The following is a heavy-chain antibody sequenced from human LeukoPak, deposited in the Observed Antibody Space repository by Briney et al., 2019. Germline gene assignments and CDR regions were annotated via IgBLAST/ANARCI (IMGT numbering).Heavy chain of an antibody. CDR3: ARDPVSTSGEGYFDY. D-gene: IGHD2-2*01. CDR2: ISDSGGST. Sequence: GGSLRLPCAASGFTFSSYAMSWVRQAPGKGLEWVSGISDSGGSTYYADSVKGRFTISRDNSKNTLYLQMNSLRAEDTAVYYCARDPVSTSGEGYFDYWGQGTLVTVSS. J-gene: IGHJ4*02. CDR1: GFTFSSYA. V-gene: IGHV3-23*01.